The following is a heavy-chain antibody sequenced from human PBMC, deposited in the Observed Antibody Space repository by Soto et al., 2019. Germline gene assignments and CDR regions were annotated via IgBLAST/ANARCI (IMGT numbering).Heavy chain of an antibody. CDR1: GGSFSGYY. V-gene: IGHV4-34*01. Sequence: QVQLQQWGAGLLKPSETLALTCAVYGGSFSGYYWSWIRQPPGRGLEWIGEIHHSGRTSYNPSLKSRVTISADTSKNQFSLKLSSVTAADMAVYYCAKHSGWSFDYWGQGTLVTVSS. J-gene: IGHJ4*02. CDR2: IHHSGRT. D-gene: IGHD6-19*01. CDR3: AKHSGWSFDY.